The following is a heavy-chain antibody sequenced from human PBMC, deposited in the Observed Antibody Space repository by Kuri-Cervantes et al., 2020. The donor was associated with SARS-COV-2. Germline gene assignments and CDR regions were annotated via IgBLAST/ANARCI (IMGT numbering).Heavy chain of an antibody. D-gene: IGHD2-2*01. CDR3: ARDDGYCSSTSCYSYPLGAFDI. Sequence: GESLKISCAASGFTFSSYGMHWVRQAPGKGLEWVAFIRYDGSNKYYADSVKGRFTISRDNSKNTLYLQMNSLRAEDTAVYYCARDDGYCSSTSCYSYPLGAFDIWGQGTMVTVSS. V-gene: IGHV3-30*02. J-gene: IGHJ3*02. CDR1: GFTFSSYG. CDR2: IRYDGSNK.